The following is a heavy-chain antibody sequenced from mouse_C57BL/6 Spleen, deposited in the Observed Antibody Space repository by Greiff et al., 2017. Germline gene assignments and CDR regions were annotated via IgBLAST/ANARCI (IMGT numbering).Heavy chain of an antibody. J-gene: IGHJ2*01. CDR2: ISSGGSYT. CDR3: ARLGYYGERDYFDY. CDR1: GFTFSSYG. V-gene: IGHV5-6*01. D-gene: IGHD1-2*01. Sequence: EVKLVESGGDLVKPGGSLKLSCAASGFTFSSYGMSWVRQTPDKRLEWVATISSGGSYTYYPDSVKGRFTISRDNAKNTLYLQMSSLKSEDTAMYYCARLGYYGERDYFDYWGQGTTLTVSS.